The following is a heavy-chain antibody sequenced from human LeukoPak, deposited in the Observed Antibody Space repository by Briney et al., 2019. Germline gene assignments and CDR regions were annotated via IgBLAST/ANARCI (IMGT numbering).Heavy chain of an antibody. CDR1: GFTFGDYA. D-gene: IGHD3-22*01. CDR3: AKVRDYDSSGYSDY. Sequence: PGGSLRLSCTASGFTFGDYAMSWFRQAPGKGLEWVGFIRSKAYGGTTEYAASVKGRFTISRDDSKSIAYLQMNSLKTEDTAVYYCAKVRDYDSSGYSDYWGQGNLVTVSS. J-gene: IGHJ4*02. V-gene: IGHV3-49*03. CDR2: IRSKAYGGTT.